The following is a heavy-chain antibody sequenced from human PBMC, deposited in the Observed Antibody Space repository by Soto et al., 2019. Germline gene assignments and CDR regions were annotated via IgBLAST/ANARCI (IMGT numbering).Heavy chain of an antibody. CDR2: INAGNGNT. CDR3: VRAVVVPTDLDY. D-gene: IGHD5-12*01. J-gene: IGHJ4*02. Sequence: QVQLVQSGAEEKKPGASVKVSCKASGYTFTTYAMHWVRQAPGQRLEWMGWINAGNGNTKYSQKFQGRVTITRDTSASTPQMELSRLRSEDTAVYYCVRAVVVPTDLDYWGQGTLVTVSS. CDR1: GYTFTTYA. V-gene: IGHV1-3*05.